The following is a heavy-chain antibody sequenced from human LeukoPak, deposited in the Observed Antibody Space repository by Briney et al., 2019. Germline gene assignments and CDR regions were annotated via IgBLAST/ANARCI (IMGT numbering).Heavy chain of an antibody. Sequence: PGGSLRLSCAASGFTFSSYAMHWVRQAPGKGLEWVAVISYDGSNKYYADSVKGRFTISRDNSKNTLYLQMNSLRAEDTAVYYCARDAIFGVVTMNFDYWGQGTLVTVSS. J-gene: IGHJ4*02. CDR3: ARDAIFGVVTMNFDY. D-gene: IGHD3-3*01. CDR1: GFTFSSYA. V-gene: IGHV3-30*01. CDR2: ISYDGSNK.